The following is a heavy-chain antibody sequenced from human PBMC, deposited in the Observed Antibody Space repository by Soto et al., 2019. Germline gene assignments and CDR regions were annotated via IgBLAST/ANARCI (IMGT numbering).Heavy chain of an antibody. CDR1: GGTLSSYV. V-gene: IGHV1-69*10. Sequence: GASVKVSCKASGGTLSSYVFTWVRQAPGQGLEWMGGIIPMYGIVNYAQKFQGRVTITADTATSTAYMELSSLRSEDTAVYYCARDLGGCSGGSCRYNWFDPWGQGTLVTVSS. D-gene: IGHD2-15*01. CDR3: ARDLGGCSGGSCRYNWFDP. CDR2: IIPMYGIV. J-gene: IGHJ5*02.